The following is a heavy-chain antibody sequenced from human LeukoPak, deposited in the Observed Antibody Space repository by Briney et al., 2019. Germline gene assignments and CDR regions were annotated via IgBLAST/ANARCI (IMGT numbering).Heavy chain of an antibody. D-gene: IGHD2-2*01. CDR1: GYTFTGYY. J-gene: IGHJ6*02. CDR2: INPNSGGT. Sequence: GASVKVSCKASGYTFTGYYMHWVRQAPGQGLEWMGWINPNSGGTNYAQKFQGRVTMTRDTSISTAYMELSRLRSDDTAVYYCARGGVVPVGYYYYGMDVWGQGTTVTVSS. CDR3: ARGGVVPVGYYYYGMDV. V-gene: IGHV1-2*02.